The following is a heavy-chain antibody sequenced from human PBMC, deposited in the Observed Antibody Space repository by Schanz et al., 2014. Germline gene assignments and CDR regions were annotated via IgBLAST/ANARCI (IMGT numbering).Heavy chain of an antibody. J-gene: IGHJ4*02. V-gene: IGHV3-74*01. CDR1: GFTFSSYW. CDR3: VSQTGSPNY. CDR2: IKSDGSST. D-gene: IGHD6-13*01. Sequence: EVQLVESGGGLVQPGGSLRLSCAASGFTFSSYWMHWVRQVPGKGLVWVSRIKSDGSSTSYADSVKGRFTISRDNAKNSLFLHMNSLRAEDTAVYFCVSQTGSPNYWGQGTLVTVSS.